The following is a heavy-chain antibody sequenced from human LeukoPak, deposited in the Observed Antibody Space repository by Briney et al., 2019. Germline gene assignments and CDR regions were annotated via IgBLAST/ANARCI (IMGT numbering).Heavy chain of an antibody. CDR3: ARAGLSGYYGSGSYPITVNWFDP. CDR2: IIPIFGTA. J-gene: IGHJ5*02. V-gene: IGHV1-69*06. D-gene: IGHD3-10*01. Sequence: SVKVSCKASGGTFSSYAISWVRQAPGRGLEWMGGIIPIFGTANYAQKFQGRVTITADKSTSTAYMELSSLRSEDTAVYYCARAGLSGYYGSGSYPITVNWFDPWGQGTLVTVSS. CDR1: GGTFSSYA.